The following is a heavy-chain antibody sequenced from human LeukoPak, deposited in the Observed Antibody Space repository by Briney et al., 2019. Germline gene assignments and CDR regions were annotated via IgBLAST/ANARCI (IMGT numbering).Heavy chain of an antibody. D-gene: IGHD2-8*02. CDR1: GGSITGYY. J-gene: IGHJ4*02. Sequence: NPSETLSLTCTVSGGSITGYYWSWIRQPPGKGLEWIGYIYFTGSTNYNPSLKSRVTISVDTSKHQFSLKLSSVTAADTAVYYCAREGSTGYYFDYWGQGTLVTVSS. CDR2: IYFTGST. CDR3: AREGSTGYYFDY. V-gene: IGHV4-59*01.